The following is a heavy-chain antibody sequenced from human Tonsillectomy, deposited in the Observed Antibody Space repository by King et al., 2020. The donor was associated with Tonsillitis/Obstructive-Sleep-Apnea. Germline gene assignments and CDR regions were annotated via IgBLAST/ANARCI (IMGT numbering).Heavy chain of an antibody. Sequence: VQLVESGGGVVQPGRSLRLSCAASGFTFSSYAMHWVRQAPGKGLEWVAVISYDGSNKYYADSVKGRFTISGDNSKNTLYLQMNSLRAEDTAVYYCARDASYGSGSYYQNHFDYWGQGTLVTVSS. J-gene: IGHJ4*02. V-gene: IGHV3-30*01. CDR1: GFTFSSYA. D-gene: IGHD3-10*01. CDR3: ARDASYGSGSYYQNHFDY. CDR2: ISYDGSNK.